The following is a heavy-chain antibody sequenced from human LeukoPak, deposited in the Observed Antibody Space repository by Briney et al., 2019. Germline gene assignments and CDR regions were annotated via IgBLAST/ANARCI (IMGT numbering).Heavy chain of an antibody. CDR2: INHSGST. CDR1: GGSFSGYY. D-gene: IGHD6-13*01. Sequence: SETLSLTCAVYGGSFSGYYWSWIRQPPGKGLEWIGEINHSGSTNYNPSLKSRVTISVDTSKNQFSLKLSSVTAADTAVYYCARGNSDSSSWYYFDYWGQGTLVTVSS. CDR3: ARGNSDSSSWYYFDY. J-gene: IGHJ4*02. V-gene: IGHV4-34*01.